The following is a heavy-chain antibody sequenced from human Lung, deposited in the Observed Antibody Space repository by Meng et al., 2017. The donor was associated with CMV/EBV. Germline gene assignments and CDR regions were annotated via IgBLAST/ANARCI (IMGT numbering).Heavy chain of an antibody. Sequence: SGPXLVKPTETLTLPCTVSDFSFSDYRMGVSWIRQTPGKALEWLAHIFSNDERSYNTSLKSRLTISQDTSKSQVVLLMTNMDPVDTATYFCARIIRSRADDHYYMDVWXPGTXVTVSS. V-gene: IGHV2-26*01. CDR1: DFSFSDYRMG. D-gene: IGHD4-17*01. J-gene: IGHJ6*02. CDR2: IFSNDER. CDR3: ARIIRSRADDHYYMDV.